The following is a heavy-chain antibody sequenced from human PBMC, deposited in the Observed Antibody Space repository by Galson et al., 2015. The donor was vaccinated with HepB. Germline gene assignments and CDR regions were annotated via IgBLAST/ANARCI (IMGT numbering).Heavy chain of an antibody. CDR3: ARDGDYGDYARYYYYYMDV. Sequence: SVKVSCKASGYTFTSYYMHWVRQAPGQGLEWMGIINPSGGSTSYAQKFQGRVTMTRDTSTSTVYMELSSLRSEDTAVYYCARDGDYGDYARYYYYYMDVWGKGTTVTVSS. D-gene: IGHD4-17*01. CDR2: INPSGGST. J-gene: IGHJ6*03. CDR1: GYTFTSYY. V-gene: IGHV1-46*03.